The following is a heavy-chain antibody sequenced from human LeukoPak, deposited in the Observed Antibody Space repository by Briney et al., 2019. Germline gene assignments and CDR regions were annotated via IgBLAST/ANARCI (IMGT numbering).Heavy chain of an antibody. Sequence: PSETLSLTCAVYGGSFSGYYWSWIRQPPGKGLEWIGELNHSGSTNYNPSLKSRVTISVDTSKNQFSLKLSSVTAADTAVYYCARVLGYSSRGPYYFDYWGQGTLVTVSS. CDR1: GGSFSGYY. CDR3: ARVLGYSSRGPYYFDY. V-gene: IGHV4-34*01. CDR2: LNHSGST. J-gene: IGHJ4*02. D-gene: IGHD6-13*01.